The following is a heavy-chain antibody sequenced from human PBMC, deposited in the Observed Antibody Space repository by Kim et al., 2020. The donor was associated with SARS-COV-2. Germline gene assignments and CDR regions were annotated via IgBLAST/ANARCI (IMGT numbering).Heavy chain of an antibody. J-gene: IGHJ4*02. CDR2: ISYDGSNK. CDR1: GFTFSSYG. V-gene: IGHV3-30*18. D-gene: IGHD6-19*01. CDR3: AKDISQWLQTGSNDYFDY. Sequence: GGSLRLSCAASGFTFSSYGMHWVRQAPGKGLEWVAVISYDGSNKYYADSVKGRFTISRDNSKNTLYLQMNSLRAEDTAVYYCAKDISQWLQTGSNDYFDYWGQGTLVTVSS.